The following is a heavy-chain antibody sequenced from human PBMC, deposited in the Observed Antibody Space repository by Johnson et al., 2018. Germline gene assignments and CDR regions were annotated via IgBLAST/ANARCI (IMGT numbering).Heavy chain of an antibody. D-gene: IGHD5-24*01. Sequence: VQLVESGGGLVQPGGSLRLSCAASGFTFSSYWMHWVRQAPGKGLVGVSRINSDGSSTSYADSVKGRFTISRDNAKNTLYLQMNSLRAADTAVYYCSLMAQGYYYYMDVWGKGTTVTVSS. V-gene: IGHV3-74*02. CDR2: INSDGSST. CDR3: SLMAQGYYYYMDV. J-gene: IGHJ6*03. CDR1: GFTFSSYW.